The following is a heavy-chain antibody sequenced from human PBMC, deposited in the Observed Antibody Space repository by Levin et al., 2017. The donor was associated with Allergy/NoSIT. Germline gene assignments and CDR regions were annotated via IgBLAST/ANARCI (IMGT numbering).Heavy chain of an antibody. D-gene: IGHD2-2*03. CDR2: IYYSGST. V-gene: IGHV4-31*03. CDR1: GCSISGGGYH. J-gene: IGHJ4*02. Sequence: SETLSLTCTVSGCSISGGGYHWTWLRPHPEKGLEWIGYIYYSGSTFYNPSLKSRLIISVDTAKNQFFLNVSSATAADTAVYYCAREDGSTFDFWCQGALVTVAS. CDR3: AREDGSTFDF.